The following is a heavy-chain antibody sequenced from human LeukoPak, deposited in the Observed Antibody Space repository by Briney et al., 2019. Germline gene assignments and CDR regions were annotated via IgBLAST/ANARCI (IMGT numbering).Heavy chain of an antibody. J-gene: IGHJ3*02. Sequence: SETLSLTCTVSAGSITSYYWSWIRQPPGKGLEWIGHIYYSGSTNYNPSLKSRVTISVDTSKNQFSLKLSSVTAADTAVYYCARMGGGYCSSTSCYDLDAFDIWGQGTMVTVSS. CDR1: AGSITSYY. CDR2: IYYSGST. D-gene: IGHD2-2*01. CDR3: ARMGGGYCSSTSCYDLDAFDI. V-gene: IGHV4-59*01.